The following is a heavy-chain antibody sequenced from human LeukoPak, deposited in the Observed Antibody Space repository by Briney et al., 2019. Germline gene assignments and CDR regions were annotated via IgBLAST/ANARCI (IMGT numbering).Heavy chain of an antibody. V-gene: IGHV3-33*06. Sequence: PGGSLRLSCAASGFTFSSYGMHWVRQAPGKGLERVAVIWYDGGNKYYADSVKGRFTISRDNSKNTLYLQMNSLRAEDTAVYYCAKDLTYDDMDVWGKGTTVTVSS. J-gene: IGHJ6*03. CDR1: GFTFSSYG. D-gene: IGHD5-12*01. CDR2: IWYDGGNK. CDR3: AKDLTYDDMDV.